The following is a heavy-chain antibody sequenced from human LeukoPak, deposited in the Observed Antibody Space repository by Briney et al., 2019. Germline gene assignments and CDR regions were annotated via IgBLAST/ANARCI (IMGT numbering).Heavy chain of an antibody. CDR1: GYTFTSNY. J-gene: IGHJ4*02. D-gene: IGHD3-22*01. CDR3: ARDGNYYDSSGYLVHLDY. Sequence: ASVKVSCKASGYTFTSNYIHWVRQAPGQGLEWMGMIYPRDGSTSYAQKFQGRVTVTRDTSTSTAYMELSSLRSEDTAVYYCARDGNYYDSSGYLVHLDYWGQGALVTVSS. V-gene: IGHV1-46*01. CDR2: IYPRDGST.